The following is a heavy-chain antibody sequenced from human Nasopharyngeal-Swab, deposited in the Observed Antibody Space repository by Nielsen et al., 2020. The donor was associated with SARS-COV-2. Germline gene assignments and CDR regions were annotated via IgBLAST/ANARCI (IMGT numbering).Heavy chain of an antibody. D-gene: IGHD4-23*01. CDR1: GFTFSSCA. J-gene: IGHJ5*02. CDR2: IKEDGSDK. CDR3: ARTDYGSTFDP. Sequence: GESLKISCAASGFTFSSCAMSWVRQAPGKGLEWVANIKEDGSDKYHVDSVKGRFTISRDNAKNSLYLQMNSLRAEDTAVYYCARTDYGSTFDPWGQGTLVTVSS. V-gene: IGHV3-7*01.